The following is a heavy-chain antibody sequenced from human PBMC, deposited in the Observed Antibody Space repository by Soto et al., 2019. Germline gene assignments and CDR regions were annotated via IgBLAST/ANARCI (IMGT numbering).Heavy chain of an antibody. Sequence: ASVKVSCKASGYTFTSYAMHWVRQAPGQRLEWMGWINAGNGNTKYSQKFQGRVTITRDTSASTAYMELSSLRSEDTAVYYCARDVSSSGTDPYYYYYGMDVWGQGTTVTVSS. CDR2: INAGNGNT. CDR1: GYTFTSYA. J-gene: IGHJ6*02. CDR3: ARDVSSSGTDPYYYYYGMDV. V-gene: IGHV1-3*01. D-gene: IGHD3-22*01.